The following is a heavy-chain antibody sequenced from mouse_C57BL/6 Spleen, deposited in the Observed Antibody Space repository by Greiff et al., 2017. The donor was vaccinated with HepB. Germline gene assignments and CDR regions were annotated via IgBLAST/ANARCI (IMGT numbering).Heavy chain of an antibody. CDR3: ASESGYYFDY. D-gene: IGHD3-1*01. V-gene: IGHV2-2*01. CDR2: IWSGGGT. J-gene: IGHJ2*01. CDR1: GFSLTSYG. Sequence: QVQLKESGPGLVQPSQSLSITCTVSGFSLTSYGVHWVRQCPGKGLEWLGVIWSGGGTDYNAAFISRLSISKDNSKSQVFFKMNSLQADDTAIYYCASESGYYFDYWGQGTTLTVSS.